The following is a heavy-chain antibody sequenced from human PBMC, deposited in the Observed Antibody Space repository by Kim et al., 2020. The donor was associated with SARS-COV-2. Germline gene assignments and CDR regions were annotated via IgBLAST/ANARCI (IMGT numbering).Heavy chain of an antibody. V-gene: IGHV3-11*01. Sequence: ADSAKGRFTISRDNGKNSLYLEMNSLRAEDTAVYYCARDLIAAAHYFQHWGQGTLVTVSS. CDR3: ARDLIAAAHYFQH. D-gene: IGHD6-13*01. J-gene: IGHJ1*01.